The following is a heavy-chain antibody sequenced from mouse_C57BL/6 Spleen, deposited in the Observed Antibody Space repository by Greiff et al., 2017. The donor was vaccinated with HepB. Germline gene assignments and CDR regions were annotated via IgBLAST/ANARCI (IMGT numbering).Heavy chain of an antibody. D-gene: IGHD1-1*01. V-gene: IGHV1-15*01. J-gene: IGHJ3*01. CDR3: TKNYGSSYRTAWFAY. CDR1: GYTFTDYE. Sequence: VQLQQSGAELVRPGASVTLSCKASGYTFTDYEMHWVKQTPVHGLEWIGAIDPETGGTAYNQKFKGKAILTADKSSSTAYMELRSLTSEDSAVYYCTKNYGSSYRTAWFAYWGQGTLVTVSA. CDR2: IDPETGGT.